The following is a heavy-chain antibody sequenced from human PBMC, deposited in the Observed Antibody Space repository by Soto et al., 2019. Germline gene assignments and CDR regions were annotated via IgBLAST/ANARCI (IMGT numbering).Heavy chain of an antibody. J-gene: IGHJ6*02. V-gene: IGHV3-23*01. Sequence: GGSLRLSCAASGFTFSSYAMSWVRQAPGKGLEWVSAISGSGGSTYYADSVKGRFTISRDNSKNTLYLQMNSLRAEDTAVYYCAKGPRITMIVVVPHGMDVWGQGTTVTSP. CDR1: GFTFSSYA. D-gene: IGHD3-22*01. CDR3: AKGPRITMIVVVPHGMDV. CDR2: ISGSGGST.